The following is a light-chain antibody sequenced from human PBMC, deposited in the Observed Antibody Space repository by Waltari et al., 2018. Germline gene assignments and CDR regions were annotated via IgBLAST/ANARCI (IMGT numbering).Light chain of an antibody. CDR1: QSVGNY. Sequence: EIVLTQSPATLSLSPGERATLSCRASQSVGNYLAWYRQKPGQAPRLLIFDASNRATGIPARFSGSGSGTDFTLTISRLEPEDFAVYYCQQRSNLSPALTFGGGTRVEIK. CDR2: DAS. J-gene: IGKJ4*01. V-gene: IGKV3-11*01. CDR3: QQRSNLSPALT.